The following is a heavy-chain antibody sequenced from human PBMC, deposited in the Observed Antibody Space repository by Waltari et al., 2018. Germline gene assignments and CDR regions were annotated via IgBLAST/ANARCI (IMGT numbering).Heavy chain of an antibody. CDR2: ISSGSTDI. V-gene: IGHV3-21*01. D-gene: IGHD3-10*01. J-gene: IGHJ4*02. CDR1: GFMFSPSS. Sequence: EVQLVESGGGLVKPGESLTISCAASGFMFSPSSMNWVRQAPGKGLEWVSSISSGSTDIHYADSVMGRFIISRDNAKSSLYLQMSSLRAEDTAVYYCAKDRSGIFWEYFFDFWGQGILVTVSS. CDR3: AKDRSGIFWEYFFDF.